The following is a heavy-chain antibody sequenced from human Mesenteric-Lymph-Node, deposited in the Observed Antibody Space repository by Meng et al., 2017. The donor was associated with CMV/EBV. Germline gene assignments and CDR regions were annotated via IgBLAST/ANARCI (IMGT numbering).Heavy chain of an antibody. CDR1: GFSLSNARLG. Sequence: SGPTLVKPTETLTLTCTVSGFSLSNARLGVSWIRQPPGKALEWLAHIFSSDEKSYSTSLKTRVTISKDTSKSQVVLTMTNMDPVDTATYFCARTLPVLLWFGELSRAFDYWGQGTLVTVSS. V-gene: IGHV2-26*01. CDR3: ARTLPVLLWFGELSRAFDY. J-gene: IGHJ4*02. CDR2: IFSSDEK. D-gene: IGHD3-10*01.